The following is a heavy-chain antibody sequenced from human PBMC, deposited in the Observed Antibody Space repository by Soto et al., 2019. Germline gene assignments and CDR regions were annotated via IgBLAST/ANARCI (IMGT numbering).Heavy chain of an antibody. CDR1: GFSFSDYY. CDR2: SRNKANSYTS. D-gene: IGHD1-26*01. Sequence: DVQLVESGGGLVQPGGSLRLSCAASGFSFSDYYMDWVRQLPGKGLEWVGRSRNKANSYTSEYAPSVKGRFTISRHDSEDSMYLQMSSLKTEDTAVYYSARDTGGSYDFWGQGALVTVSS. CDR3: ARDTGGSYDF. J-gene: IGHJ4*02. V-gene: IGHV3-72*01.